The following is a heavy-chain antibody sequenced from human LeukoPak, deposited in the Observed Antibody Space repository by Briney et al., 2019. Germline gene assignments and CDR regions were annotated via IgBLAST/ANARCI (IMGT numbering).Heavy chain of an antibody. J-gene: IGHJ6*03. D-gene: IGHD6-6*01. Sequence: PSETLSLTCTVSGGSISSSSYYWGWIRQPPGKGLEWIGSIYYSGSTYYNPSLKSRVTMSVDTSKNQFSLKLSSVTAADTAVYYCARAIAARPFYYMDVWGKGTTVTVSS. V-gene: IGHV4-39*07. CDR3: ARAIAARPFYYMDV. CDR2: IYYSGST. CDR1: GGSISSSSYY.